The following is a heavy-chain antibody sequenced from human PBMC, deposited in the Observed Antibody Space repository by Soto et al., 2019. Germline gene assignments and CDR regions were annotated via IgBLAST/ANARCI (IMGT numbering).Heavy chain of an antibody. V-gene: IGHV4-31*03. D-gene: IGHD3-10*01. CDR2: IYYSGST. Sequence: QVQLQESGPGLVKPSQTLSLTCTVSGGSISSGGYYWSWIRQHPGQGLEWIGYIYYSGSTYYNPSLKRRVTISVDTSKYRFSLKLSSVTAADTAVYYCARDRNRRYGSGKDGMDVWGQGTTVTVSS. CDR1: GGSISSGGYY. J-gene: IGHJ6*02. CDR3: ARDRNRRYGSGKDGMDV.